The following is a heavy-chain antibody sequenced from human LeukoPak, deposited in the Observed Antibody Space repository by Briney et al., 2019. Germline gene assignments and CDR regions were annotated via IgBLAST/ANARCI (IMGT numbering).Heavy chain of an antibody. D-gene: IGHD5-24*01. CDR1: GYTFTSYG. CDR3: ARGIEMATGKQLGGGDY. J-gene: IGHJ4*02. Sequence: ASVKVSCKASGYTFTSYGISWVRQAPGQGLEWMGWISAYNGNTNYAQKLQGRVTMTTDTSTSTAYMELRSLRSDDTAVYYCARGIEMATGKQLGGGDYWGQGTLVTVSS. V-gene: IGHV1-18*01. CDR2: ISAYNGNT.